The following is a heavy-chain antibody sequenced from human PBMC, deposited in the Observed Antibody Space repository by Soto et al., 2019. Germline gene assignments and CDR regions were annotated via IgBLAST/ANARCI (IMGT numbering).Heavy chain of an antibody. CDR1: GGSISSSSYY. CDR2: IYYSGST. D-gene: IGHD2-15*01. Sequence: QLQLQESGPGLVKPSETLSLTCTVSGGSISSSSYYWGLIRQPQGKGLEWIGSIYYSGSTYYNPSLKGRVTISVDTSKNQFSLKLSSVTAADTAVYYCARQRAIVVPDWGQGTLVTVSS. V-gene: IGHV4-39*01. CDR3: ARQRAIVVPD. J-gene: IGHJ4*02.